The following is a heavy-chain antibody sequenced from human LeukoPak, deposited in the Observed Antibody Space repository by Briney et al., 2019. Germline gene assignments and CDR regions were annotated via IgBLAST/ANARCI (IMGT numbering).Heavy chain of an antibody. V-gene: IGHV3-21*03. D-gene: IGHD4-17*01. CDR1: GFTFSSYT. CDR2: ISSSSSYI. Sequence: GGSLRLSCAASGFTFSSYTMKWVRQAPGKGLEWVSSISSSSSYIYYADSVKGRFTISRDNAKNSLYLQMNSLRAEDTAVYYCASMNDYGDYPGAFDIWGQGTMVTVSS. J-gene: IGHJ3*02. CDR3: ASMNDYGDYPGAFDI.